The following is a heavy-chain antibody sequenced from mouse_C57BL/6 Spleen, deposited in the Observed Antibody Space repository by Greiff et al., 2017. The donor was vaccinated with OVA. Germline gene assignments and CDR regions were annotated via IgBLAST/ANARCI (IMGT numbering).Heavy chain of an antibody. D-gene: IGHD2-3*01. CDR2: IWSDGST. CDR1: GFSLTSYG. Sequence: VQLQESGPGLVAPSQSLSITCTVSGFSLTSYGVHWVRQPPGKGLEWLVVIWSDGSTTYNSALKSRLSLSKDNSKSQVFLKMNSLQTDDPTLDYSARHDGYYAMDYWGQGTSVTVSS. CDR3: ARHDGYYAMDY. V-gene: IGHV2-6-1*01. J-gene: IGHJ4*01.